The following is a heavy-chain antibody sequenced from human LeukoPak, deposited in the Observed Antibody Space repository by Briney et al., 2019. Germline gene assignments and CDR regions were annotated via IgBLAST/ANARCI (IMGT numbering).Heavy chain of an antibody. D-gene: IGHD3-3*01. V-gene: IGHV4-30-4*08. J-gene: IGHJ5*02. Sequence: SQTLSLTCTVSGGPISSGDYYWSWIRQPPGKGLEWIGYIYYSGSTYYNPSLKSRVTISVDTSKNQFSLKLSSVTAADTAVYYCARVNFWSGYYDPSSDWFDPWGQGTLVTVSS. CDR2: IYYSGST. CDR1: GGPISSGDYY. CDR3: ARVNFWSGYYDPSSDWFDP.